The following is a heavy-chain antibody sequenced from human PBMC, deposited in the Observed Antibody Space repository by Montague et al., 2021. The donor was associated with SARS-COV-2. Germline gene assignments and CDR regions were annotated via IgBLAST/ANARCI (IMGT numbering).Heavy chain of an antibody. CDR2: IYSTGGT. V-gene: IGHV4-30-4*08. CDR1: GGAINRGDYY. CDR3: AREVVHVDVLTDIPKILYYGLDV. D-gene: IGHD2-21*02. J-gene: IGHJ6*02. Sequence: TLPLTCTVSGGAINRGDYYWTWIRQPPGKGLEWIGNIYSTGGTSYSPSLKGRVGISLDTSKNQVSLNLRSVAAADTAVYYCAREVVHVDVLTDIPKILYYGLDVWGQGTTVVVSS.